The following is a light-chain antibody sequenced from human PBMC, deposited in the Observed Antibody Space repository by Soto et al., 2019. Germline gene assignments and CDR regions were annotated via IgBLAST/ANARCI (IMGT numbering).Light chain of an antibody. CDR2: DAS. CDR1: QNITSW. Sequence: DFQMTQSPSTLSASVGDRVTITCRASQNITSWLAWFQQKPGKAPNLIIYDASNLESGVPQRFSASGSGTEFTLTISSLQTDNFSTYYCQQYHSYWTFGQGTKVDIK. CDR3: QQYHSYWT. J-gene: IGKJ1*01. V-gene: IGKV1-5*01.